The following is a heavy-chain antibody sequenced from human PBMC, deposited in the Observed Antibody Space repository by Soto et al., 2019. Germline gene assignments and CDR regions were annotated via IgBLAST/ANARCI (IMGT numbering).Heavy chain of an antibody. V-gene: IGHV1-8*01. CDR3: AGVCSISSSSPCDY. CDR2: MNPNSGNT. D-gene: IGHD6-6*01. Sequence: QVQLVQSGAEVKKPGASVKVSCKASGYTFTSYDINWVRQATGQGLEWMGWMNPNSGNTGYAQKFQGRVTMTRNTSISTAYMELSSLRSEDTAVYYCAGVCSISSSSPCDYWGQGTLVTVSS. J-gene: IGHJ4*02. CDR1: GYTFTSYD.